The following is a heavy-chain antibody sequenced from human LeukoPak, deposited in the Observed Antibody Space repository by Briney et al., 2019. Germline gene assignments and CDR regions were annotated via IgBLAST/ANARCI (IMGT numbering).Heavy chain of an antibody. D-gene: IGHD3-10*01. V-gene: IGHV4-4*08. CDR2: IYYSGST. CDR1: GGSISSYY. Sequence: SETLSLTCTVSGGSISSYYWSWIRQPPRKGLEWIGYIYYSGSTNYNPSLKSRVTISVDTSKNQFSLRLSSVTAADTAVYYRARDRELGYWGQGTLVTVSS. CDR3: ARDRELGY. J-gene: IGHJ4*02.